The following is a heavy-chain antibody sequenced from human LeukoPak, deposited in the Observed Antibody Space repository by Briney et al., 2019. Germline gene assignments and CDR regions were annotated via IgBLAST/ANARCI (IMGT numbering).Heavy chain of an antibody. CDR3: ARTVFYYDFLTGYPAGAFDI. V-gene: IGHV1-2*02. CDR1: GYTFTGYY. CDR2: INPNSGGT. Sequence: GASVKVSCKASGYTFTGYYMHWVRQAPGQGLEWMGWINPNSGGTNYAQKFQGRVTMTRDTSISTAYMELSRLRSDDTAVYYCARTVFYYDFLTGYPAGAFDIWGQGTMVTVSS. J-gene: IGHJ3*02. D-gene: IGHD3-9*01.